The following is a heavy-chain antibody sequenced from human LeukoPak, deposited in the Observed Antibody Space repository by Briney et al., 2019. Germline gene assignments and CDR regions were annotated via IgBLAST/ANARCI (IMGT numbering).Heavy chain of an antibody. V-gene: IGHV3-23*01. D-gene: IGHD6-19*01. Sequence: PGGSLRLSCAASGFTFSSHAMSWVRQAPGKGLEWVSAISGSGGSTYYADSVKGRFTISRDNSKNTLYLQMNSLRAEDTAVYYCAKHRLAVAGKTYNDYWGQGTLVTVSS. CDR1: GFTFSSHA. CDR3: AKHRLAVAGKTYNDY. CDR2: ISGSGGST. J-gene: IGHJ4*02.